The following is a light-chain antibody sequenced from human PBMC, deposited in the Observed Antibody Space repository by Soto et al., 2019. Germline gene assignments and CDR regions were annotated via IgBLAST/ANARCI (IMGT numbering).Light chain of an antibody. V-gene: IGKV4-1*01. Sequence: DIVMTQSPDSLAVSLGERATINCKSSQSVLYSSNNKNYLAWYQQKTGQPPTLLIYWASTRESGVPDRFSGSGSGTYFTRTSSSLQAEDVGVYYCQQYYSTPRTFGQGTKLEIK. CDR2: WAS. CDR3: QQYYSTPRT. J-gene: IGKJ2*01. CDR1: QSVLYSSNNKNY.